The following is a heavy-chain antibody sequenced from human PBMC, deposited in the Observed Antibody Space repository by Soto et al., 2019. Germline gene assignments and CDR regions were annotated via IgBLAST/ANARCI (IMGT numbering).Heavy chain of an antibody. J-gene: IGHJ3*02. D-gene: IGHD6-6*01. V-gene: IGHV3-23*01. Sequence: PGGSLRLSCAASRFTFSSYAMSWVRQAPGKGLEWVSAISGSGGSTYYADSVKGRFTISRDNSKNTLYLQMNSLRAEDTAVYYCAKDDLIAARRHDAFDIWGQGTMVTVSS. CDR2: ISGSGGST. CDR3: AKDDLIAARRHDAFDI. CDR1: RFTFSSYA.